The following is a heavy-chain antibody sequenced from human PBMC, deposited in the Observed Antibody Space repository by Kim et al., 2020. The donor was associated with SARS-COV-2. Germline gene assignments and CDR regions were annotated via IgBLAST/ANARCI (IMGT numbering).Heavy chain of an antibody. J-gene: IGHJ4*02. CDR1: GFSFSSSA. Sequence: GGSLRLSCAASGFSFSSSAMHWVRQVPGKGPEWVAVISNDGSSKYFADFVRGRFTISRDNSENTLYLQMNSLRADATAVYYCAKDFAQYYFFDYWGQGTL. D-gene: IGHD2-15*01. CDR2: ISNDGSSK. V-gene: IGHV3-30*18. CDR3: AKDFAQYYFFDY.